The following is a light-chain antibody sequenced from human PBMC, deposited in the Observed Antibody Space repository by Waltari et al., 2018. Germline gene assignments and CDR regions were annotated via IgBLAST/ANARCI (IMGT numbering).Light chain of an antibody. CDR3: QAWDGNTFYV. CDR1: KLGAKY. Sequence: SFDLTQPPSVSVSPGQTASITCSGDKLGAKYACWYQQKPGQSPVLVIYQDNQWPSGIPERFSGSNSGNTATLNISGTQAMDEADYYCQAWDGNTFYVFGTGTKVTVL. J-gene: IGLJ1*01. V-gene: IGLV3-1*01. CDR2: QDN.